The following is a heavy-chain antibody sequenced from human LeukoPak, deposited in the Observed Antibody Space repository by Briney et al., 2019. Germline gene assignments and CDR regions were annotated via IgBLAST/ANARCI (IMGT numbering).Heavy chain of an antibody. CDR1: GGSISSYY. D-gene: IGHD6-6*01. V-gene: IGHV4-59*01. CDR2: IYYSGST. CDR3: ARDHTSSSHFDY. Sequence: SETLSLTCTVSGGSISSYYWSWIRQPPGKGLEWIGYIYYSGSTNYNPSLKSRVTISVDTSKNQFSLKLSSVTAADTAVYYCARDHTSSSHFDYWGQGTLVTVSS. J-gene: IGHJ4*02.